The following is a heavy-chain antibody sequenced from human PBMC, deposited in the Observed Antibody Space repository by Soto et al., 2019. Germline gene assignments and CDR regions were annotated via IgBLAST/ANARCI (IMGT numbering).Heavy chain of an antibody. CDR2: IYYSGST. V-gene: IGHV4-59*01. CDR1: GGFILSYY. Sequence: PSETLSLTCTVSGGFILSYYWSWIRQPPGKGLEWIGYIYYSGSTNYNPSLKSRVTISVDTSKNQFSLKLSSVTAADTAVYYCARVYSSSWYYYYMDVWGKGTTVTVSS. D-gene: IGHD6-13*01. CDR3: ARVYSSSWYYYYMDV. J-gene: IGHJ6*03.